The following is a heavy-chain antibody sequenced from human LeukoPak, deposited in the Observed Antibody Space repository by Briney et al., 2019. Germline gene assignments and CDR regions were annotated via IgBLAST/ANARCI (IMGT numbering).Heavy chain of an antibody. CDR3: ARDKSAGADTGSSFYY. D-gene: IGHD3-10*01. V-gene: IGHV3-7*03. Sequence: PGGSLRLSCAASGFTFSNYWMTWLRQAPGKGLEWVTSIKQDGSEKYYVDPVKGRFTFSRDNAKNSLYLQMDSLRAEDTAVYYCARDKSAGADTGSSFYYWGQGALVTVSS. CDR2: IKQDGSEK. CDR1: GFTFSNYW. J-gene: IGHJ4*02.